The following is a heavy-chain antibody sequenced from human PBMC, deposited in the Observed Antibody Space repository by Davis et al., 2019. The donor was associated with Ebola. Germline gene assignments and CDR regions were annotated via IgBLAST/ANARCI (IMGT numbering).Heavy chain of an antibody. CDR2: ISNDGTNK. CDR1: GFTFSNYW. J-gene: IGHJ4*02. CDR3: ARGASSSWYADY. Sequence: GGSLRLSCAASGFTFSNYWMSWVRQAPGKGLEWVAVISNDGTNKLYADAAKGRFTISRDNSKNTLFLQMNSLRPEDTALYYCARGASSSWYADYWGQGTLVTVSS. V-gene: IGHV3-30*01. D-gene: IGHD6-13*01.